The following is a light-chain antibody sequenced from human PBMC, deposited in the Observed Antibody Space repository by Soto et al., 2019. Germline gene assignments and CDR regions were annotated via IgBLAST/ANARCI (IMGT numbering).Light chain of an antibody. CDR2: QFS. CDR1: QSVVHSNGETF. J-gene: IGKJ1*01. CDR3: VHPSYEAWT. Sequence: QLASISCRSSQSVVHSNGETFWNWFRQKPGQSPRRILYQFSIRHSGVPDRFSVSGSGTDYEMKLSRVDPRSADFSYYVHPSYEAWTFGQGTKVDIK. V-gene: IGKV2-30*02.